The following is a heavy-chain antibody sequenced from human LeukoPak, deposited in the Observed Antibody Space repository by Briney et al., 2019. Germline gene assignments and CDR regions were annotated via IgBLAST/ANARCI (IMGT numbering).Heavy chain of an antibody. CDR3: ARRSGGYYDSSGYYRGYYFDY. D-gene: IGHD3-22*01. V-gene: IGHV1-18*01. J-gene: IGHJ4*02. CDR2: ISAYNGNT. CDR1: GYTFTSYG. Sequence: ASVKVSCKASGYTFTSYGISWVRLAPGQGLEWMGWISAYNGNTNYARKLQGRVTMTTDTSTSTAYMELRSLRSDDTAVYYWARRSGGYYDSSGYYRGYYFDYWGQGTLVTVSS.